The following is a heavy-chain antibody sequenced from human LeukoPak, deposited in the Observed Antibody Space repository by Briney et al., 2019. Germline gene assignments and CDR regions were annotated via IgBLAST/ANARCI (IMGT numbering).Heavy chain of an antibody. CDR3: ARDNLYDSSGFYRGSGY. CDR1: GYTFTGYY. CDR2: INPNSGVT. J-gene: IGHJ4*02. D-gene: IGHD3-22*01. Sequence: ASVKVSFKASGYTFTGYYMHWVRQAPGQGLEWMGWINPNSGVTNYAQKFQGRVTMTRDTSISTAYMELSRLRSDDTAVFYCARDNLYDSSGFYRGSGYWGQGTLVTVSS. V-gene: IGHV1-2*02.